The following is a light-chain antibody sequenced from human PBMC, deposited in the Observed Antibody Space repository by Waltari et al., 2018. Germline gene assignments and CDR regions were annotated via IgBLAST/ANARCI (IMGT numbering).Light chain of an antibody. J-gene: IGKJ2*03. CDR3: QQYNNFYIYS. CDR1: QTINIW. CDR2: KAS. V-gene: IGKV1-5*03. Sequence: DIQMTQSPSTLSASIGDRVTITCRASQTINIWLAWYQQKPGKAPKLLIYKASTLESGVPSRFSGSGSGTEFTLTISSLQPDDFATYFCQQYNNFYIYSFGQGTKLEIK.